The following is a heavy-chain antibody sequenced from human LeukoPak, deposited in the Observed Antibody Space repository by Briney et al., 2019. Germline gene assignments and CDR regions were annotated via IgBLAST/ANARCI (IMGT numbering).Heavy chain of an antibody. Sequence: GGSLRLSCTASGFTFGNYALSWFRQAPGKGLEWVAFVRSKTYRGTTEYAASVKGRFTISRDDSKSIAYLQMNSLKTEDTAVYYCARANSFDSSGYYFDYWGQGTLVTVSS. D-gene: IGHD3-22*01. J-gene: IGHJ4*02. CDR3: ARANSFDSSGYYFDY. V-gene: IGHV3-49*03. CDR2: VRSKTYRGTT. CDR1: GFTFGNYA.